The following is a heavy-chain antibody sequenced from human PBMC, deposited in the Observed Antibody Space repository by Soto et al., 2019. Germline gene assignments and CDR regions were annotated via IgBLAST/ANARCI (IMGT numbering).Heavy chain of an antibody. Sequence: EVQLVESGGGLVQPGGSLRLSCAASGFTVSSNYMSWVRQAPGKGLEWVSVIYNGGSTYYADSVKGRFTISRDNSKNTLYLQMNSLGAEDTAVYYCARDRIPTGMDVWGQGTTVTVSS. CDR2: IYNGGST. J-gene: IGHJ6*02. V-gene: IGHV3-66*01. CDR3: ARDRIPTGMDV. CDR1: GFTVSSNY.